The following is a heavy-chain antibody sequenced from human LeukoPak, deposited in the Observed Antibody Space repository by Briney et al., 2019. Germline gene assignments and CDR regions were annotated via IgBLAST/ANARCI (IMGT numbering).Heavy chain of an antibody. Sequence: ASVKVSCKASGGTFSSYAISWVRQAPGQGLEWMGGIIPIFGTANYAQKFQGRVTITTDESTSTAYMELSSLRSEDTAVYYCASFTPYDFWSGYTDHDAFDIWGQGTMVTVSS. D-gene: IGHD3-3*01. J-gene: IGHJ3*02. CDR2: IIPIFGTA. V-gene: IGHV1-69*05. CDR3: ASFTPYDFWSGYTDHDAFDI. CDR1: GGTFSSYA.